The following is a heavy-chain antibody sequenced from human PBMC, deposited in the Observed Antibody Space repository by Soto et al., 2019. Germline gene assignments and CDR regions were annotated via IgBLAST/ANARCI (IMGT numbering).Heavy chain of an antibody. J-gene: IGHJ4*02. V-gene: IGHV3-49*03. D-gene: IGHD3-10*01. CDR2: IRSKAYGGTT. Sequence: LRLSCTASGFTFGDYAMSWFRQAPGKGLEWVGFIRSKAYGGTTEYAASVKGRFTISRDDSKSIAYLQMNSLKTEDTAVYYCTRSGGVWFGESSSIDYWGQGTLVTVSS. CDR1: GFTFGDYA. CDR3: TRSGGVWFGESSSIDY.